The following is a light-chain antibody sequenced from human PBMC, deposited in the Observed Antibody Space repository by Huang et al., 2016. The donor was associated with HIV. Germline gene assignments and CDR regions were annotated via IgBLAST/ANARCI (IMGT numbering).Light chain of an antibody. J-gene: IGKJ1*01. CDR3: QQYISYFPKT. V-gene: IGKV1-5*03. CDR2: KAS. Sequence: DIQMTQSPSTLSASVGDRVTITCRASQTIFNYLAWDQQKPGKAPKVLIYKASSLESGVPSRFSGSGSGTDFTLTISSLQPDDSATYYCQQYISYFPKTFGQGTKVEIK. CDR1: QTIFNY.